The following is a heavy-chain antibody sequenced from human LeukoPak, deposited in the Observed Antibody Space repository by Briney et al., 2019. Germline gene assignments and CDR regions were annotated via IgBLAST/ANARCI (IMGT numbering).Heavy chain of an antibody. CDR3: ARDGRDYGDYVFFDY. CDR1: GFTFSSYA. V-gene: IGHV3-30*04. J-gene: IGHJ4*02. D-gene: IGHD4-17*01. CDR2: ISYDGSNE. Sequence: PGGSLRLSCAASGFTFSSYAMHWVRQAPGKGLEWVAVISYDGSNEYYADSVKGRFTISRDNSKNTLYLQMNSLRAEDTAVYYCARDGRDYGDYVFFDYWGQGTLVTVSS.